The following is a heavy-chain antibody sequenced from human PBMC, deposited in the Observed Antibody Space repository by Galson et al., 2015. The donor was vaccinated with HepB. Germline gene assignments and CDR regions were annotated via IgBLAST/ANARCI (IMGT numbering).Heavy chain of an antibody. CDR1: GYTFTSHY. Sequence: SVKVSCKASGYTFTSHYMQWVRQAPGQGLEWMGLFDPAGGSTTYTQKFQGRLTMTRDTSTSTVYMELSSLRSEDTAVYYCASGYSSGWEALDAWGQGTMVTVSS. J-gene: IGHJ3*01. V-gene: IGHV1-46*01. D-gene: IGHD6-19*01. CDR2: FDPAGGST. CDR3: ASGYSSGWEALDA.